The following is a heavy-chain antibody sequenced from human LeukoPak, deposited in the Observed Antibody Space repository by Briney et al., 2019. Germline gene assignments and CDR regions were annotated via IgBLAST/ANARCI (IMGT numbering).Heavy chain of an antibody. CDR1: GGSFSGYY. CDR2: INHSGST. J-gene: IGHJ6*03. CDR3: ARRAGSVRYYYYYMDV. Sequence: SETLSLTCAVYGGSFSGYYWSWIRQPPGKGLEWIGEINHSGSTNYNPSLKSRVTISVDTSKNQFSLKLSSVTAADTAVYYCARRAGSVRYYYYYMDVWGKGTTVTVSS. V-gene: IGHV4-34*01.